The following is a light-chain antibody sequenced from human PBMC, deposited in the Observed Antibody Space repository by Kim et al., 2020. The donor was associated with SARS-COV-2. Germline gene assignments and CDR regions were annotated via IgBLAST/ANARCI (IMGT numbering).Light chain of an antibody. CDR1: QGVSSN. Sequence: LSVTPGETATLSCRASQGVSSNEAWYQQKPGQAPRLLIYGASTRATDIPARFSGSGSGTDFTLTISSLQSEDLAVYHCQQYDDWPPWTFGQGTKVEI. J-gene: IGKJ1*01. CDR2: GAS. V-gene: IGKV3-15*01. CDR3: QQYDDWPPWT.